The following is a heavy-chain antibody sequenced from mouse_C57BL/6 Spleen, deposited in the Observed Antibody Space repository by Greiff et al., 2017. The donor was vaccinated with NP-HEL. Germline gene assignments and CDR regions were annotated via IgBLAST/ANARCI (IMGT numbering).Heavy chain of an antibody. D-gene: IGHD1-1*01. Sequence: EVHLVESGGGLVKPGGSLKLSCAASGFTFSDYGMHWVRQAPEKGLEWVAYISSGSSTIYYADTVKGRFTISRDNAKNTLFLQMTSLRSEDTAMYYCATPVVYYYAMDYWGQGTSVTVSS. V-gene: IGHV5-17*01. J-gene: IGHJ4*01. CDR3: ATPVVYYYAMDY. CDR1: GFTFSDYG. CDR2: ISSGSSTI.